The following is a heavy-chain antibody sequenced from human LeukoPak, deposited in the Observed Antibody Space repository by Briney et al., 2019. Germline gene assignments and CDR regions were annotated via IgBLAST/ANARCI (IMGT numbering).Heavy chain of an antibody. V-gene: IGHV1-2*06. CDR2: INPNSGGT. D-gene: IGHD3-3*01. CDR3: ATDSDFWSGYLLDY. CDR1: GYTFTGYY. J-gene: IGHJ4*02. Sequence: GASVKVSCKASGYTFTGYYMHWVRQAPGQGLEWMGRINPNSGGTNYAQKFQGRVTMTRDTSISTAYMELSRLRSDDTAVYYCATDSDFWSGYLLDYWGQGTLVTVSS.